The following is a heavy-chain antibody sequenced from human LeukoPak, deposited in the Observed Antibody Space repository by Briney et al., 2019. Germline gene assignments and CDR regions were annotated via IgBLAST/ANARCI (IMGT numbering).Heavy chain of an antibody. CDR1: GGSISSYY. CDR3: ARHKGTTGLKYYFDY. D-gene: IGHD4-17*01. V-gene: IGHV4-59*08. J-gene: IGHJ4*02. CDR2: IYYSGST. Sequence: PSETLSLTCTVSGGSISSYYWSWIRQPPGKGLEWIGYIYYSGSTNYNPSLKSRVTISVDTSKNQFSLKLSSVTAADTAVYYCARHKGTTGLKYYFDYWGQGTLVTVSS.